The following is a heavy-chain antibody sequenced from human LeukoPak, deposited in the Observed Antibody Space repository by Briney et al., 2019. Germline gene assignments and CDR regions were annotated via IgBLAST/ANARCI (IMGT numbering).Heavy chain of an antibody. J-gene: IGHJ4*02. CDR2: ISYDGSNK. D-gene: IGHD2-2*01. Sequence: PGGSLRLSCAASGFTFSSYGMHWVRQAPGKGLEWVAVISYDGSNKYYADSVKGRFTISRDNSKNTLYLQMNSLRAEDTAVYYCARDPNIVVVPAAIGEXYYFDYWGQGTLVTVSS. V-gene: IGHV3-30*03. CDR3: ARDPNIVVVPAAIGEXYYFDY. CDR1: GFTFSSYG.